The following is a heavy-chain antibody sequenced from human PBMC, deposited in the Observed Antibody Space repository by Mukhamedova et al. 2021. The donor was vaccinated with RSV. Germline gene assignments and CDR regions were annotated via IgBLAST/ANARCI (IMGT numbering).Heavy chain of an antibody. CDR3: ARPSSNCSYYFYYMDV. Sequence: GYAMSWVRQVPGKGLEWVAGINWNGATTDYADSVKGRFTISRDNAKNSLYLQMHSLRAEDTALYYCARPSSNCSYYFYYMDVWGKG. D-gene: IGHD6-13*01. CDR2: INWNGATT. J-gene: IGHJ6*03. V-gene: IGHV3-20*03. CDR1: GYA.